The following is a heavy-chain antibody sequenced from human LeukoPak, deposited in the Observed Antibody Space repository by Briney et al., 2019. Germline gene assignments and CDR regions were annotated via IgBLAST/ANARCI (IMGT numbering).Heavy chain of an antibody. CDR3: ARHSSGNYFDY. CDR1: GFTFSNYA. Sequence: GRSLRLSCAASGFTFSNYAMHWVRQAPGKGLEWVAHIWYDGSNKYYADSVKGRFTISRDNSKNTQYLQMNSLRAEDTAVYYCARHSSGNYFDYWGQGTLVTVSS. J-gene: IGHJ4*02. CDR2: IWYDGSNK. V-gene: IGHV3-33*01. D-gene: IGHD3-22*01.